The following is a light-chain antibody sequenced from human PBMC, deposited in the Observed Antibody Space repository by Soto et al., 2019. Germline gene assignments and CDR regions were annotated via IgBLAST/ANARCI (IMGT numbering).Light chain of an antibody. CDR2: GAS. Sequence: KVMTQSPATLSFSQGERATLSCRASQSVNIYLAWYQQKPGQAPRLLIFGASYRATGIPARFSGSGSGTDFTLTISSLQPDDFATYYCQHYNTYFRPFGQVTKVDI. CDR3: QHYNTYFRP. J-gene: IGKJ1*01. V-gene: IGKV3D-15*01. CDR1: QSVNIY.